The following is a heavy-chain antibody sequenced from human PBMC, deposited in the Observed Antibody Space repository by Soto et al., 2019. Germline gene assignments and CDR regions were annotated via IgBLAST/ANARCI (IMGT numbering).Heavy chain of an antibody. CDR2: IYPGDSDT. J-gene: IGHJ3*02. V-gene: IGHV5-51*01. Sequence: GASVKVSCKASGYTFTSYWIGWVRQMPGKGLEWMGIIYPGDSDTRYSPSFQGQVTISADKSISTAYLQWSSLKASDTAMYYCARPCSGGSCYYKDAFDIWGQGTMVTVSS. D-gene: IGHD2-15*01. CDR1: GYTFTSYW. CDR3: ARPCSGGSCYYKDAFDI.